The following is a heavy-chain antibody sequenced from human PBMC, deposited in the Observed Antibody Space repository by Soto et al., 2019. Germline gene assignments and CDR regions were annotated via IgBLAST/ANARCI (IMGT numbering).Heavy chain of an antibody. D-gene: IGHD6-19*01. V-gene: IGHV3-23*01. Sequence: EVQLLESGGGLVQPGGSLRLSCAASGFTVSSSAMIWVRQAPGKGLEWVATFSAGGSRYYADSVKGRFTISRNSSQNTLYLQMNGLRAEDTALYYCAKDRGSGGIVAGTPDYWGQGILVTVSS. CDR2: FSAGGSR. CDR1: GFTVSSSA. CDR3: AKDRGSGGIVAGTPDY. J-gene: IGHJ4*02.